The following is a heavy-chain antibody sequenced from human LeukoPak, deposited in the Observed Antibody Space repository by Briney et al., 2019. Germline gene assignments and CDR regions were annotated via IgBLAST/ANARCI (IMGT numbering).Heavy chain of an antibody. CDR2: INHSGST. J-gene: IGHJ4*02. D-gene: IGHD2-2*01. CDR3: ARLGYCSSTSCCILDY. CDR1: GGSFSGYY. V-gene: IGHV4-34*01. Sequence: SETLSLTCAVYGGSFSGYYWSWIRQPPGKGLEWIGEINHSGSTNYNPSLKSRVTISVDTSKNQFSLKLSSVTAADTAVYYCARLGYCSSTSCCILDYWGQGTLVTVSS.